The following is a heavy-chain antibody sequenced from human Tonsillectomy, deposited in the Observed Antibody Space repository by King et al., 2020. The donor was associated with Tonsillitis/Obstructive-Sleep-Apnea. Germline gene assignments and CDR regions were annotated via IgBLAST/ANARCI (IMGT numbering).Heavy chain of an antibody. CDR1: GFSLSTSGVS. J-gene: IGHJ3*02. V-gene: IGHV2-5*02. CDR2: IYWDDDK. Sequence: ITLKESGPTLVKPTQTLTLTCTFSGFSLSTSGVSVGWIRQPPGKALEWLALIYWDDDKRYSPSLKSRLTITKDTSKNQLVLTITNMDPVDTATYYSAHSSPPGIAVAGNADAFDIWGQGTMVHVSS. D-gene: IGHD6-19*01. CDR3: AHSSPPGIAVAGNADAFDI.